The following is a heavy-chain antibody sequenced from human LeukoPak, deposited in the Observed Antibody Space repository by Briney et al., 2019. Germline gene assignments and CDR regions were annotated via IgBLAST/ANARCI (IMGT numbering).Heavy chain of an antibody. CDR3: ARGGPVPDYYDTSPHPLDY. V-gene: IGHV3-30-3*01. D-gene: IGHD3-22*01. Sequence: GGSLRLSCAASGFTFSSYAMHWVRQAPGKGLEWVAVISYDGSNKYYADSVKGRFTISRDNSKNTLYLQMNSLRAEDTAVYYCARGGPVPDYYDTSPHPLDYWGQGTLVTVSS. J-gene: IGHJ4*02. CDR2: ISYDGSNK. CDR1: GFTFSSYA.